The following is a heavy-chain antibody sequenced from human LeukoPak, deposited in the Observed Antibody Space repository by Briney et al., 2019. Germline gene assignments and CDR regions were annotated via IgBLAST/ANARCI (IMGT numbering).Heavy chain of an antibody. J-gene: IGHJ4*02. CDR3: ARDFPDNALFDL. Sequence: PVGSLRLSCEVSGFTFTDYSMHWVRQAPGKGLEWVSSIASTSRTIFYADSVEGRFTISRDNAKNTVSLEMNSLRTEDAAIYYCARDFPDNALFDLWGQGTLVSVSS. CDR2: IASTSRTI. V-gene: IGHV3-69-1*02. D-gene: IGHD2-8*01. CDR1: GFTFTDYS.